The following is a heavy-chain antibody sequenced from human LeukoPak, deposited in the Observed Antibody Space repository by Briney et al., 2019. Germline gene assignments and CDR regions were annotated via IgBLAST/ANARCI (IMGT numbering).Heavy chain of an antibody. V-gene: IGHV3-15*07. CDR3: VTDANRILGARGTGY. J-gene: IGHJ4*02. CDR2: IKNKHEHQAT. D-gene: IGHD1-26*01. Sequence: GGSLRLSCAASGFDFSGAYMNWVRQAPGKGLEWVGLIKNKHEHQATDYAAPVRERFIITRDDSSSTLFLQMNSLKTEDTAVYYCVTDANRILGARGTGYWGQGVLVTVSS. CDR1: GFDFSGAY.